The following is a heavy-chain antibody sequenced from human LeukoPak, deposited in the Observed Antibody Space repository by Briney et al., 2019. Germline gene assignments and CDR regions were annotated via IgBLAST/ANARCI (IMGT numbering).Heavy chain of an antibody. CDR2: ISDSGGST. D-gene: IGHD3-22*01. J-gene: IGHJ4*01. CDR3: AKRGVVIRVILVGFHKQAYYFDS. V-gene: IGHV3-23*01. Sequence: GGSLRLSCAVSGITLSNYGMSWVRQAPGKGLEWVAGISDSGGSTKYADSVKGRFTISRDNPKNTLYLQMNSLRVEDTAVYFCAKRGVVIRVILVGFHKQAYYFDSWGHGALVTVSS. CDR1: GITLSNYG.